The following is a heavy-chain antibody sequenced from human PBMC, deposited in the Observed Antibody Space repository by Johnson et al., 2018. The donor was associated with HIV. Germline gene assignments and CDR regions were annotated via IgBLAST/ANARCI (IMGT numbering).Heavy chain of an antibody. CDR2: ISWNSGSL. Sequence: VQLVESGGGLIQPGKSLRLSCAASGFTFDDYAMHWVRQAPGKGLEWVSGISWNSGSLGYADSVKGRFTISRDNAKNSLYLQMNSLRAEDTALYYCAKDEGGSYSQDAFDIWGQGTMVTVSS. CDR1: GFTFDDYA. V-gene: IGHV3-9*01. CDR3: AKDEGGSYSQDAFDI. D-gene: IGHD1-26*01. J-gene: IGHJ3*02.